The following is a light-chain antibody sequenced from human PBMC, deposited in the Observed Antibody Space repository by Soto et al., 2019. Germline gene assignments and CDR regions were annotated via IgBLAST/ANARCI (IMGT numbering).Light chain of an antibody. CDR1: QGISNY. Sequence: DIQMTQSPSSLSTSVGDRVTITCRASQGISNYLAWYQQKPGKVPKLLIYAASTLQSGVPSRFSGSGSGTDFTLTISSLQPEDVATYYCQKYNSAPWTCGQGNKVEIK. V-gene: IGKV1-27*01. CDR2: AAS. J-gene: IGKJ1*01. CDR3: QKYNSAPWT.